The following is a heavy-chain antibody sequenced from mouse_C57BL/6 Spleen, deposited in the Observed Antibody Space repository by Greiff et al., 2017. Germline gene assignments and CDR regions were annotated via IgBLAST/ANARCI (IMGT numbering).Heavy chain of an antibody. CDR3: ARGGTVVAYYAMDY. J-gene: IGHJ4*01. CDR1: GYTFTSYW. CDR2: IDPSDSYT. D-gene: IGHD1-1*01. Sequence: VKQSCKASGYTFTSYWMHWVKQRPGQGLEWIGEIDPSDSYTNYNQKFKGKSTLTVDKSSSTAYMQLSSLTSEDSAVYYCARGGTVVAYYAMDYWGQGTSVTVSS. V-gene: IGHV1-69*01.